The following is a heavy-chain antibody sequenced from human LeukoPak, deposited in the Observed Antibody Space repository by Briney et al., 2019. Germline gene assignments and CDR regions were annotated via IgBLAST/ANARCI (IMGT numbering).Heavy chain of an antibody. J-gene: IGHJ6*04. CDR2: ISAYNGNT. Sequence: ASVKVSCKASGYTFTSYGISWVRQAPGQGLEWMGWISAYNGNTNYAQKLQGRVTMITDTSTSTAYMELRSLRSDDTAVYYCAREGYCSGGSCNSDGYYYYGMDVWGKGTTVTVSS. CDR1: GYTFTSYG. D-gene: IGHD2-15*01. V-gene: IGHV1-18*04. CDR3: AREGYCSGGSCNSDGYYYYGMDV.